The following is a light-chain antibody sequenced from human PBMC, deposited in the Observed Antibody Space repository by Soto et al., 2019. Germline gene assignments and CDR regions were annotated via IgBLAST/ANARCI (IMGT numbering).Light chain of an antibody. CDR2: EVS. V-gene: IGLV2-23*02. J-gene: IGLJ3*02. CDR3: CSYAGSSTLV. Sequence: QSALTQPASVSGSPGQSITISCTGTNSDVGTYNLVSWYQQHPGKAPKLMIYEVSMRPSGVSNRFSGSKSGYTASLTISGLLAEDEADYYCCSYAGSSTLVFGGGTKLTVL. CDR1: NSDVGTYNL.